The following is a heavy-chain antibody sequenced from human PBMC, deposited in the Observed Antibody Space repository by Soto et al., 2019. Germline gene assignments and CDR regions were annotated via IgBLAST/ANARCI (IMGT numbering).Heavy chain of an antibody. D-gene: IGHD2-15*01. J-gene: IGHJ4*02. CDR3: AKARYCSGGSCYDYFDY. V-gene: IGHV3-23*01. CDR1: GFTFSSYA. Sequence: EVQLLESGGGLVQPGGSLRLSCAATGFTFSSYAMSWVRQAPGKGLEWVSAISGSGGSTYYADSVKGRFTISRDNSKNTLYLQMNSMRAEDTAVYYCAKARYCSGGSCYDYFDYWGQGTLVTVSS. CDR2: ISGSGGST.